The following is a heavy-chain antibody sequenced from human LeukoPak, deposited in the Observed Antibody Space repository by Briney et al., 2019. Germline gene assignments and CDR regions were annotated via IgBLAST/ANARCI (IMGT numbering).Heavy chain of an antibody. V-gene: IGHV3-21*01. CDR2: ISSSSSFR. CDR1: GFNFSSYS. CDR3: ARESSGYFY. D-gene: IGHD3-22*01. Sequence: GGSLRLSCAASGFNFSSYSMNWVRQAPGKGLEWVSSISSSSSFRYYADSVKGRFTISRDNAKNSLYLQMNSLRAEDTTVYYCARESSGYFYWGQGTLVTVSS. J-gene: IGHJ4*02.